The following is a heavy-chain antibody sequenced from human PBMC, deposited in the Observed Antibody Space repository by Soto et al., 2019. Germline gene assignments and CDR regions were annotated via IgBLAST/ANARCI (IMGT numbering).Heavy chain of an antibody. Sequence: QVQLQESGPGLVKPSETLSLTCTVSGGSISSYYWSWIRQPPGKGLEWIGYIYYSGSTNYNPSLKSRVTISVDTSKNQCSLKLSSVTAADTAVYYCASLTYDSSGTYFDYWGQGTLVTVSS. CDR2: IYYSGST. V-gene: IGHV4-59*01. J-gene: IGHJ4*02. CDR1: GGSISSYY. D-gene: IGHD3-22*01. CDR3: ASLTYDSSGTYFDY.